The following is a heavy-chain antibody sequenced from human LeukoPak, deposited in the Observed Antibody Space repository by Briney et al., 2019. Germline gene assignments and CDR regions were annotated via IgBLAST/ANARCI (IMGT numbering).Heavy chain of an antibody. CDR2: LYPGDSDT. Sequence: GESLKISCKGSGYSFTTYWIAWVRQRPGEGLEWMGILYPGDSDTRYSPSFQGQVTISADKSINTAYLQWSSLKASDTAMYYCARTYCGGDCYYTYFDYWGQGTLVTVSS. CDR1: GYSFTTYW. D-gene: IGHD2-21*02. CDR3: ARTYCGGDCYYTYFDY. V-gene: IGHV5-51*01. J-gene: IGHJ4*02.